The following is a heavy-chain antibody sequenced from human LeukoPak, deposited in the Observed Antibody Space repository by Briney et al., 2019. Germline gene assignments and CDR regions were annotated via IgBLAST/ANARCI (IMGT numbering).Heavy chain of an antibody. CDR2: IYYSGST. CDR1: GGSISSSSYY. J-gene: IGHJ3*02. CDR3: ATPHYYDSSGYYRHYAFDI. D-gene: IGHD3-22*01. V-gene: IGHV4-39*01. Sequence: SETLSLTCTVSGGSISSSSYYWGWIRQPPGKGLEWIGSIYYSGSTYYNPSLKSRVTISVDTSKNQFSLKLSSVTAADTAVYYCATPHYYDSSGYYRHYAFDIWGQGTMVTVSS.